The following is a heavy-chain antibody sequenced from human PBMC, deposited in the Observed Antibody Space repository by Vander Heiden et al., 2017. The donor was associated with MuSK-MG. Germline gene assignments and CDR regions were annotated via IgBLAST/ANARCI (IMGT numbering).Heavy chain of an antibody. V-gene: IGHV3-73*02. D-gene: IGHD2-2*01. CDR1: GFTFSDSA. J-gene: IGHJ4*02. CDR3: TRRGYCSTTSCSFDF. CDR2: IRNKANNYAT. Sequence: EVQLVESGGDLVQPGGSLKLSCAASGFTFSDSALHWVRQASGKGLEWVGRIRNKANNYATAYAASVQGRFTISRDDSKDTAYLQMNSLKTEDTAVYFCTRRGYCSTTSCSFDFWGQGTLVTVSS.